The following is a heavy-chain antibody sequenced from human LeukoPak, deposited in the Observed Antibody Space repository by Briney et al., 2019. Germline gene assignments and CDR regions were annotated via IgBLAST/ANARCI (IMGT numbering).Heavy chain of an antibody. CDR1: GFAFSSYA. Sequence: GSLRLSCAASGFAFSSYAMSWIRQPPGKGLEWIGEINHSGSTNYNPSLKSRVTISVDTSKNQFSLKLSSVTAADTAVYYCASDNSGSYSHFDYWGQGTLVTVSS. D-gene: IGHD1-26*01. J-gene: IGHJ4*02. CDR2: INHSGST. V-gene: IGHV4-34*01. CDR3: ASDNSGSYSHFDY.